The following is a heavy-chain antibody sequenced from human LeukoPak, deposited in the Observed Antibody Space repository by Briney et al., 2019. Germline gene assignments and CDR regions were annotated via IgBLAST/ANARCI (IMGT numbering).Heavy chain of an antibody. CDR2: IFYSGST. Sequence: PSETLSLTCTVSSGSISTSNYYWGWVRQPPGKALEWLGNIFYSGSTYYNPSLKSRVTISVDTSNNQFSLKLSSVTAADTAVYYCARTSGYYNDAFDIWGQGTMVTVSS. CDR1: SGSISTSNYY. D-gene: IGHD3-22*01. CDR3: ARTSGYYNDAFDI. J-gene: IGHJ3*02. V-gene: IGHV4-39*07.